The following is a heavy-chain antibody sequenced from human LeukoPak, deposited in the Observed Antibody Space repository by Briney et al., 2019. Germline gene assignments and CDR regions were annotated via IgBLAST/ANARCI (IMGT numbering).Heavy chain of an antibody. J-gene: IGHJ6*04. Sequence: GGSLRLSCAASGFTFSTDAMHWVRQAPRKGLEWVAVIFHDGSNKYYADSVKGRFTIFRDNSKNTLYLQINSLRAQDTAVYYCARDQTPVTMVRGGGMDVWGKGTTVTVSS. D-gene: IGHD3-10*01. CDR1: GFTFSTDA. CDR2: IFHDGSNK. V-gene: IGHV3-30*04. CDR3: ARDQTPVTMVRGGGMDV.